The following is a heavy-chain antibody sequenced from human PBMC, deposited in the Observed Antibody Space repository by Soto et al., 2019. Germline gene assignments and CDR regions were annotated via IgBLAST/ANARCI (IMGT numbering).Heavy chain of an antibody. CDR2: IYYSGST. J-gene: IGHJ4*02. CDR3: ARHGLEIGYSGYSPLVYFDY. Sequence: SDTLSLTCTVSGGSISSYYWSWIRQPPGKGLEWIGYIYYSGSTNYNPSLKSRVTISVDTSKNQFSLKLSSVTAADTAVYYCARHGLEIGYSGYSPLVYFDYWGQGTLVTVPQ. CDR1: GGSISSYY. V-gene: IGHV4-59*08. D-gene: IGHD5-12*01.